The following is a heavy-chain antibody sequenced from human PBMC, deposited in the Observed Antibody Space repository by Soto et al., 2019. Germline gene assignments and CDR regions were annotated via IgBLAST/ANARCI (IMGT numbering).Heavy chain of an antibody. Sequence: DVQLVESGGGLIQPGGSLRLSCAVSGLTVSGKKYVAWVRQAPGKGLEWVSGFYDLDGTYYADSLKGRFTTSGDSSMTIVYLQMNGLRPEDTAVYYCATWHLQEHAYDVWGQGTTVTVSS. V-gene: IGHV3-53*01. CDR3: ATWHLQEHAYDV. CDR1: GLTVSGKKY. J-gene: IGHJ3*01. CDR2: FYDLDGT. D-gene: IGHD4-4*01.